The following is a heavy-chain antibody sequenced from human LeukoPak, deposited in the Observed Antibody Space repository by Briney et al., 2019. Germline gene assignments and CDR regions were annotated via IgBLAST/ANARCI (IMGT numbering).Heavy chain of an antibody. CDR3: ARNVGSGFDY. Sequence: ASVKVSCKAFGYTFTSNYMHWVRQAPGQGPEWMGVISPSGGSTTYAQKFQGRVTLTRDMSTSTDYLELSSLRSEDTAVYYCARNVGSGFDYWGQGTLVTVSS. CDR2: ISPSGGST. J-gene: IGHJ4*02. CDR1: GYTFTSNY. V-gene: IGHV1-46*01. D-gene: IGHD2-15*01.